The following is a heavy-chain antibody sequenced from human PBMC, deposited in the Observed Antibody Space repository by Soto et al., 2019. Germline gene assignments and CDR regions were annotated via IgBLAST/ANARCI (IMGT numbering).Heavy chain of an antibody. D-gene: IGHD2-2*01. J-gene: IGHJ6*02. V-gene: IGHV1-18*01. CDR3: ARDHRVVPAALDV. Sequence: GASLTVSCKASGYTFTSYGISCVRQAPGQGREWMGWISAYNGNTNYAQKLQGRVTMTTDTSTSTAYMELRSLRSDETAVYYCARDHRVVPAALDVWGQGTTVTVSS. CDR1: GYTFTSYG. CDR2: ISAYNGNT.